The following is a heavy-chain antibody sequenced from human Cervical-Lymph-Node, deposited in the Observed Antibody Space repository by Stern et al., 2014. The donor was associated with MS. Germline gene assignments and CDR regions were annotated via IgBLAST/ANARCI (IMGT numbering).Heavy chain of an antibody. CDR1: GFTFNDYA. Sequence: EVQLVESGGGLVQPGRSLRLSCVASGFTFNDYAMHWVRQAPGKGLEWVSTIKWNSDTISYADSVRGRFSVSRDNARNSLYLQMDSLRPEDTALYYCAKDARDVSATYLVRPGGFDSWGRGTLVTVSS. V-gene: IGHV3-9*01. CDR2: IKWNSDTI. J-gene: IGHJ4*02. D-gene: IGHD1-26*01. CDR3: AKDARDVSATYLVRPGGFDS.